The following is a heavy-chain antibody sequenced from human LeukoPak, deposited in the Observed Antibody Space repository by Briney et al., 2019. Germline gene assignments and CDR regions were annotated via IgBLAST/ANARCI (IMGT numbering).Heavy chain of an antibody. V-gene: IGHV3-48*01. CDR2: ISGSATTM. CDR3: ARDLISGATKSYYGIDV. D-gene: IGHD1-26*01. J-gene: IGHJ6*02. Sequence: GGSLRLSCAASGITFSNYNMNWVRQSPGKGLEWLSYISGSATTMYSADSVEGRFIISRDNAKNSLYLQMNSLRAEDTAIYFCARDLISGATKSYYGIDVWGRGTTVTVSS. CDR1: GITFSNYN.